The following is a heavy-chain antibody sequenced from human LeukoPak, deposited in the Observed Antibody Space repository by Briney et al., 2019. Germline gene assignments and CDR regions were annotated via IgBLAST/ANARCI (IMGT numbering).Heavy chain of an antibody. CDR3: ARDQGSGMRWFDP. CDR1: GGSITSAGYY. D-gene: IGHD3-10*01. J-gene: IGHJ5*02. Sequence: KTSETLSLTCTVSGGSITSAGYYWHWIRQLRGKGLEWIGYIYYSGSTYYNPSRKSQVTISVDTSKNQFSLKLSSVTAADTAVYYCARDQGSGMRWFDPWGQGTLVTVSS. CDR2: IYYSGST. V-gene: IGHV4-31*01.